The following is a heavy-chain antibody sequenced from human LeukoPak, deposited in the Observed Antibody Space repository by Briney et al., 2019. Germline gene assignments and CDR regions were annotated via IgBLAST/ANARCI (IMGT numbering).Heavy chain of an antibody. CDR1: GFTFSSYS. J-gene: IGHJ4*02. D-gene: IGHD2-15*01. CDR2: ISGSGGST. CDR3: AKDPRGATDFDY. Sequence: PGGSLRLSCAASGFTFSSYSMNWVRQAPGKGLEWVSAISGSGGSTYYADSVKGRFTISRDNSKNTLYLQMNSLRAEDTAVYYCAKDPRGATDFDYWGQGTLVTVSS. V-gene: IGHV3-23*01.